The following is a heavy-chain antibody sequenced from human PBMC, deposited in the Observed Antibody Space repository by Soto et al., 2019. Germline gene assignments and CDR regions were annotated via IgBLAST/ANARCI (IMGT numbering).Heavy chain of an antibody. D-gene: IGHD6-19*01. CDR1: GYTFTSYG. J-gene: IGHJ6*02. CDR2: ISAYNGNT. Sequence: ASVKVSCKASGYTFTSYGISWVRQAPGQGLEWMGWISAYNGNTNYAQKLQGRVTMTTDTSTSTAYMELRSLRSDDTAVYYCARIRVAVACYPTATPDYGMDVWGQGTTVTVSS. V-gene: IGHV1-18*01. CDR3: ARIRVAVACYPTATPDYGMDV.